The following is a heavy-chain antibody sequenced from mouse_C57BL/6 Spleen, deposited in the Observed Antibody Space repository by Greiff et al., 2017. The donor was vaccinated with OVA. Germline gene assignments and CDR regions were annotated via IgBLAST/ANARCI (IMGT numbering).Heavy chain of an antibody. V-gene: IGHV2-4*01. CDR1: GFSLTSYG. D-gene: IGHD1-1*01. CDR2: IWSGGST. Sequence: VQLKESGPGLVQPSQSLSITCTVSGFSLTSYGVHWVRQPPGKGLEWLGVIWSGGSTDYNAAFISRLSISKDNSKSQVFFKMNSLQADDTAIYYCAKRGGSSYYAMDYWGQGTSVTVSS. J-gene: IGHJ4*01. CDR3: AKRGGSSYYAMDY.